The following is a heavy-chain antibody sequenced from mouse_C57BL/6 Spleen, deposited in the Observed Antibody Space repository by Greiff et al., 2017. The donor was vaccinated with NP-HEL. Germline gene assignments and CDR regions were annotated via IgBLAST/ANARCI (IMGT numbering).Heavy chain of an antibody. CDR2: IYPGDGDT. D-gene: IGHD1-1*01. Sequence: QVQLQQSGAELVKPGASVKISCKASGYAFSSYWMNWVKQRPGKGLEWIGQIYPGDGDTNYNGKFKGKATLTADKSSSTAYMQLSSLTSEDSAVYFCARTFITTVVANFDGWGQGTTLTVSS. J-gene: IGHJ2*01. CDR1: GYAFSSYW. V-gene: IGHV1-80*01. CDR3: ARTFITTVVANFDG.